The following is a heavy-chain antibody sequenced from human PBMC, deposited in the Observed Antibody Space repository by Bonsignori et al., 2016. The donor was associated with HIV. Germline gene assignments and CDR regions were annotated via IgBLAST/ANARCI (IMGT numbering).Heavy chain of an antibody. D-gene: IGHD6-13*01. V-gene: IGHV5-51*01. CDR2: IYPYDSDT. CDR3: VRQIASSGIYYFDY. Sequence: VRQMPGKGLEWMGNIYPYDSDTRYSPSFQGQVTISADKASNTAYLQWSSLKASDTAMYYCVRQIASSGIYYFDYWGLGTLVTVSS. J-gene: IGHJ4*02.